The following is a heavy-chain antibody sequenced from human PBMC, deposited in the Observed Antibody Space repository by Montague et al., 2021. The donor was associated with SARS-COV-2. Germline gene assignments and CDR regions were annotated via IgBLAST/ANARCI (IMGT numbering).Heavy chain of an antibody. J-gene: IGHJ3*02. CDR2: TYYRSKWYH. D-gene: IGHD2-15*01. Sequence: CAISGDSVSSNTATWNWIRQSPSRGLEWLGRTYYRSKWYHDYAIXLKSRLTINPDTSKNQFSLQLSSVAPEDTAVFYCARTTTRMLYPENAFDIWGQGTMVTVSS. V-gene: IGHV6-1*01. CDR1: GDSVSSNTAT. CDR3: ARTTTRMLYPENAFDI.